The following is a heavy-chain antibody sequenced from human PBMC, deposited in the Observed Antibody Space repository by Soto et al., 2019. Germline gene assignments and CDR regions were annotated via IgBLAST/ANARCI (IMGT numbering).Heavy chain of an antibody. V-gene: IGHV4-31*03. J-gene: IGHJ4*02. Sequence: QVQLQESGPGLVKPSQTLSLTCTVSGGSISSGGYYWSWIRQHPGKGLEWIGYIYYSGSTYYNPSLKSRVTISVDTSKNQCSLKLSAVTAADTAVYYCARGGSSSPYFDSWGQGTLVTVSS. CDR1: GGSISSGGYY. D-gene: IGHD6-13*01. CDR2: IYYSGST. CDR3: ARGGSSSPYFDS.